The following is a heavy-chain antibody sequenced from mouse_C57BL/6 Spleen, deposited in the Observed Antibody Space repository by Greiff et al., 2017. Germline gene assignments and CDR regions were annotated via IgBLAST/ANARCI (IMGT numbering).Heavy chain of an antibody. CDR3: ARVGWLLRTFFAY. V-gene: IGHV1-18*01. J-gene: IGHJ3*01. CDR1: GYTFTDYN. D-gene: IGHD2-3*01. CDR2: INPNNGGT. Sequence: VQLKESGPELVKPGASVKIPCKASGYTFTDYNMDWVKQSHGKSLEWIGDINPNNGGTIYNQKFKGKATLTVDKSSSTAYMELRSLTSEDTAVYYCARVGWLLRTFFAYWGQVTLVTVSA.